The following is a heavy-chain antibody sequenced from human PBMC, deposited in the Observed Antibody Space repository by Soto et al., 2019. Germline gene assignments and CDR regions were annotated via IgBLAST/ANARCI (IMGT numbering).Heavy chain of an antibody. CDR3: AKDGANYYDFWSGYSRGRSFDY. CDR1: GFTFSSYA. CDR2: ISGSGGST. V-gene: IGHV3-23*01. J-gene: IGHJ4*02. Sequence: EVQLLESGGGLVQPGGSLRLSCAASGFTFSSYAMSWVRQAPGKGLEWVSAISGSGGSTYYADSVKGRFTISRDNSKNTLYLQMNSLRAEDTAVYYCAKDGANYYDFWSGYSRGRSFDYWGQGTLVTVSS. D-gene: IGHD3-3*01.